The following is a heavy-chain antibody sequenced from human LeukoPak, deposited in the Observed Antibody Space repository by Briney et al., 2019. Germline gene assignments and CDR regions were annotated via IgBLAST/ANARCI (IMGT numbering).Heavy chain of an antibody. J-gene: IGHJ6*02. CDR2: INAYNGNT. CDR1: GFAITNYA. CDR3: ARAYYGSGTYLRMDV. Sequence: GASVKVSCKGSGFAITNYAITWVRQAPGQGLEWMGWINAYNGNTNCAQNLQGRVTLTTDTSTSTAYMELRSLRSDDTAVYYCARAYYGSGTYLRMDVWGQGTTVTVSS. V-gene: IGHV1-18*01. D-gene: IGHD3-10*01.